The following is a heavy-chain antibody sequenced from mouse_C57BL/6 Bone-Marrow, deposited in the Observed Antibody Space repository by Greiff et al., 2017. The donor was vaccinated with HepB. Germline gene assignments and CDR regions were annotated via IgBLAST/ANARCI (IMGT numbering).Heavy chain of an antibody. CDR3: ARNYYDYDPFAY. CDR2: INPNNGGT. CDR1: GYTFTDYY. J-gene: IGHJ3*01. D-gene: IGHD2-4*01. Sequence: VQLQQSGPELVKPGASVKISCKASGYTFTDYYMNWVKQSHGKSLEWIGDINPNNGGTSYNQKFKGKATLTVDKSSSTAYMELRSLTSEDSAVYYCARNYYDYDPFAYWGQGTLVTVSA. V-gene: IGHV1-26*01.